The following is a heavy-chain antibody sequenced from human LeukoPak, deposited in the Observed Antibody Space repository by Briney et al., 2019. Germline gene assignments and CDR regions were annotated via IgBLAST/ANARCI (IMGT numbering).Heavy chain of an antibody. J-gene: IGHJ4*02. CDR1: GGSFSGYY. Sequence: PSETLSLTCAVYGGSFSGYYWSWIRQPPGKGLEWIGEINHSGSTNYNPSLKSRVSMSVDTSKNQFSLKLSSVTAADTAVYYCARLEVTGYYRYWGQGTLVTVSS. CDR3: ARLEVTGYYRY. V-gene: IGHV4-34*01. D-gene: IGHD3-9*01. CDR2: INHSGST.